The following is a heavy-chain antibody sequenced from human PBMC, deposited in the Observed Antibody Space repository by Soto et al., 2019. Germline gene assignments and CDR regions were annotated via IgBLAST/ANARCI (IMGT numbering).Heavy chain of an antibody. D-gene: IGHD1-26*01. CDR3: ASGRTTGVDY. CDR1: GYTFTGYY. V-gene: IGHV1-2*02. Sequence: QVQLVQSGAEVKKPGASVTVSCKASGYTFTGYYVHWVRQAPGQGLEWMGWINSYSGGTNYAQKFQGRVTMNRDTSINTAYMDLTRLTTDDTAVYYCASGRTTGVDYWGQGTLVTVSS. CDR2: INSYSGGT. J-gene: IGHJ4*02.